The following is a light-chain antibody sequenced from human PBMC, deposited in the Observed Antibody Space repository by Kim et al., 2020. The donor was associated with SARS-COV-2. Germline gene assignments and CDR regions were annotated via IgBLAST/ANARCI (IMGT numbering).Light chain of an antibody. J-gene: IGKJ2*01. Sequence: DIVMTQSPDSLAVSLGERATINCKSSQSVLYSSNNKNYLAWYQQKPGQPPKALIYWASTRESGVPDRFSGSGSGTGFTLTISSLQAEDVAVYFCQQSYSIPPTFGQGTKLEI. CDR2: WAS. V-gene: IGKV4-1*01. CDR1: QSVLYSSNNKNY. CDR3: QQSYSIPPT.